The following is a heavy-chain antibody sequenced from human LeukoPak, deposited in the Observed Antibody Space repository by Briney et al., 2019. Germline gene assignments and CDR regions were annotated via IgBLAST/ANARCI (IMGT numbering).Heavy chain of an antibody. V-gene: IGHV4-59*01. J-gene: IGHJ5*02. Sequence: PSETLSLSCNVSGASLSSYYWDWLRQTPGKGLEWIGYISDTGKTETNPSLKSRVTISLDGPNIHFSLRLRSVTAADSAVYYCATGYYEPFATWGPGILVTVSS. CDR1: GASLSSYY. CDR2: ISDTGKT. D-gene: IGHD1-26*01. CDR3: ATGYYEPFAT.